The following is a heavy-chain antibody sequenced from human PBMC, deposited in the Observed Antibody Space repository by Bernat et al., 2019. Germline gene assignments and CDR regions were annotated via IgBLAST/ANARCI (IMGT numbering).Heavy chain of an antibody. J-gene: IGHJ6*02. V-gene: IGHV3-21*01. CDR1: GFTFSSYS. CDR3: VRAGPAAGTYYYGMDV. CDR2: ISSSSSYI. Sequence: EVQLVESGGGLVKPGGSLRLSCAASGFTFSSYSMNWVRQAPGKGLEWVSSISSSSSYIYYADSVKGRFTISRDNAKNSLYLQMNSLRAEDTAVYYCVRAGPAAGTYYYGMDVWGQGTTVTVSS. D-gene: IGHD6-13*01.